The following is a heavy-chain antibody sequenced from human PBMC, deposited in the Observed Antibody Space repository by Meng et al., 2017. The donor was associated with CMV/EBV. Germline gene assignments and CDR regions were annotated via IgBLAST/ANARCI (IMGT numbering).Heavy chain of an antibody. CDR1: GDTSRTYA. D-gene: IGHD7-27*01. CDR2: IIPFFHTT. V-gene: IGHV1-69*01. CDR3: TRGANWGSPFDH. J-gene: IGHJ4*02. Sequence: CQSSGDTSRTYALSWVRQAPGQGLEWMGGIIPFFHTTYYAQKFQDRVIFTSDEDTKTVYMELRSPRSEDTAVYFCTRGANWGSPFDHWGQGALVTVSS.